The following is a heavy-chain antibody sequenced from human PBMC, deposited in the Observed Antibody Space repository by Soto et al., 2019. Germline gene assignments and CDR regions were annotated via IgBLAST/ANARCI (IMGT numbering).Heavy chain of an antibody. Sequence: SETLSLTCTVCGGSISSGDYYWRWIRQPPGKGLEWIGYIYYSGSTYYNPSLKSRVTISVDTSKNQFSLKLSSVTAADTAVYYCARAVGVANAFDIWGQGSMAIGS. CDR2: IYYSGST. CDR3: ARAVGVANAFDI. V-gene: IGHV4-30-4*01. D-gene: IGHD1-26*01. CDR1: GGSISSGDYY. J-gene: IGHJ3*02.